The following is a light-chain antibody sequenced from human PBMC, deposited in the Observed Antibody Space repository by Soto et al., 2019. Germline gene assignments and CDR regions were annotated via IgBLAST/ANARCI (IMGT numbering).Light chain of an antibody. Sequence: EMVMTQSPATLSVSPGERATLSCRASQSVRGNLAWYQQKPGQSPRLLIYGASSRATGIPARFSGSGSGTEFTLTISSLQSEDFAVYYCQQYNNWPFITFGQGTRLEI. V-gene: IGKV3-15*01. J-gene: IGKJ5*01. CDR3: QQYNNWPFIT. CDR2: GAS. CDR1: QSVRGN.